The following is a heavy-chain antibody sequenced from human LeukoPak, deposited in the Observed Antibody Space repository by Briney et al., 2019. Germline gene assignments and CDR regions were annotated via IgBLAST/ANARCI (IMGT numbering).Heavy chain of an antibody. Sequence: PGGSLRLSCAASGFTFSSYWMHWVRQAPGKGLVWVSRINSDGSSTSYADSVKGRFTISRDNAKNSLYLQMNSLRAEDTAVYYCARSGDRGSGYGRFDYWGQGTLVTVSS. CDR2: INSDGSST. J-gene: IGHJ4*02. V-gene: IGHV3-74*01. CDR3: ARSGDRGSGYGRFDY. CDR1: GFTFSSYW. D-gene: IGHD5-12*01.